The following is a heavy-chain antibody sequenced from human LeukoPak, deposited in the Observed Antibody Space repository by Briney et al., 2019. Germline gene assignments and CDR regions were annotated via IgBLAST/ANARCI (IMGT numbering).Heavy chain of an antibody. D-gene: IGHD2-8*01. J-gene: IGHJ4*02. V-gene: IGHV1-18*01. CDR2: ISAYNGNT. CDR1: GYTFTSYG. CDR3: ARDWGYCTNGVCPTVPDDY. Sequence: LWASVKVSCKASGYTFTSYGISWVRQAPGQGLEWMGWISAYNGNTNYAQKLQGRVTMTTDTSTSTAYMELRSLRSDDTAVYYCARDWGYCTNGVCPTVPDDYWGQGTLVTVSS.